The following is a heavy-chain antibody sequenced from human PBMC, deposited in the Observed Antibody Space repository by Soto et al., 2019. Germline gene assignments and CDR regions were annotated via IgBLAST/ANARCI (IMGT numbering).Heavy chain of an antibody. D-gene: IGHD6-13*01. CDR3: ARGRFVAAATFDY. V-gene: IGHV4-59*01. CDR1: GGSISSYY. J-gene: IGHJ4*02. Sequence: LSLTCTVSGGSISSYYWSWIRQPPGKGLEWIGYIYYSGSTNYNPSLKSRVTISVDTSKNQFSLKLSSVTAADTAVYYCARGRFVAAATFDYWGQGTLVTVSS. CDR2: IYYSGST.